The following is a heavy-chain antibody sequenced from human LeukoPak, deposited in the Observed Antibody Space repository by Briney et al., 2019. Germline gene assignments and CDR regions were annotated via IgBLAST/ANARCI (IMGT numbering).Heavy chain of an antibody. Sequence: ASVKVSCKASGYTFTNYYMHWVRQAPGQGLEWMGIVNPSGGSTSYAQKFQGRVIMTRDTSTSTVYMELSSLRSEDTALYYCARGHFPTKRSAYYYGAFDIWGQGTMVTVSS. V-gene: IGHV1-46*01. CDR1: GYTFTNYY. J-gene: IGHJ3*02. D-gene: IGHD3-22*01. CDR3: ARGHFPTKRSAYYYGAFDI. CDR2: VNPSGGST.